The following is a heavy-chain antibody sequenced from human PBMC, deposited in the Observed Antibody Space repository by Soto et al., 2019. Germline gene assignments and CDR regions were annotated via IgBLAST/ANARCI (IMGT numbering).Heavy chain of an antibody. J-gene: IGHJ5*02. Sequence: TLSLTCTVSGGSISSYYWSWIRQPPGKGLEWIGYIYYSGSTNYNPSLKSRVTISVDTSKNQFSLKLSSVTAADTAVYYCARCSVPAANNWLDPWGQGTLVTVSS. CDR2: IYYSGST. CDR3: ARCSVPAANNWLDP. CDR1: GGSISSYY. V-gene: IGHV4-59*01. D-gene: IGHD2-2*01.